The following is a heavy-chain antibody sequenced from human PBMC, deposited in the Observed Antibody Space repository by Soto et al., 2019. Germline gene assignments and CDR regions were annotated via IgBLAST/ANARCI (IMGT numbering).Heavy chain of an antibody. Sequence: ASVKVSCKASGYTFTGYYMHWVRQAPGQGLEWMGWINPNSGGTNYAQKFQGWVTMTRDTSISTAYMELSRLRSDDTAVYYCARVSESGSIGDRGAFDIWGQGTMVTVS. CDR2: INPNSGGT. V-gene: IGHV1-2*04. CDR1: GYTFTGYY. CDR3: ARVSESGSIGDRGAFDI. D-gene: IGHD3-10*01. J-gene: IGHJ3*02.